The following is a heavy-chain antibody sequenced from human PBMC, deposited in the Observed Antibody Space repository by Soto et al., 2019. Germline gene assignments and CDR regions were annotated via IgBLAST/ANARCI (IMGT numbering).Heavy chain of an antibody. CDR1: GYTFTSYA. V-gene: IGHV1-3*05. J-gene: IGHJ4*02. Sequence: QVQLVQSGAEEKKPGASVKVSCKASGYTFTSYAMHCVRQAPGQRLEWMGWINAGNGNTKYSQNLQGRVTITRDTSASTTYMELSSLRSEDTAVYYCARDRGSGWSAFDSWGQGTLVTVSS. CDR3: ARDRGSGWSAFDS. CDR2: INAGNGNT. D-gene: IGHD6-19*01.